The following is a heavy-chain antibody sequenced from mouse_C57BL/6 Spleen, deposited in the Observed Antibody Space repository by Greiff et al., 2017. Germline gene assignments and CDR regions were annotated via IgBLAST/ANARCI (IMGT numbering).Heavy chain of an antibody. CDR3: APYYYGSSYVGFAY. J-gene: IGHJ3*01. D-gene: IGHD1-1*01. CDR2: INPNNGGT. V-gene: IGHV1-26*01. CDR1: GYTFTDYY. Sequence: EVQLQQSGPELVKPGASVKISCKASGYTFTDYYMNWVKQSHGKSLEWIGDINPNNGGTSYNQKFKGKATLTVDKSSSTAYMELRSLTSEDSAVYYCAPYYYGSSYVGFAYWGQGTLVTVSA.